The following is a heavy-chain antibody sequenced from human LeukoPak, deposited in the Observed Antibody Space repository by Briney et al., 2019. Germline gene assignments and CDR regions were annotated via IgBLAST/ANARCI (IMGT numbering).Heavy chain of an antibody. CDR1: GLTFSSYA. D-gene: IGHD6-19*01. Sequence: GGSLRLSCAASGLTFSSYAMHWVRQAPGKGLEWVAVIPYDGSNKYYADSVKGRFTISRDNSKNTLYLQMSSLRAEDTAVYYCARDPSSSGWYESGYFQHWGQGTLATVSS. J-gene: IGHJ1*01. CDR3: ARDPSSSGWYESGYFQH. V-gene: IGHV3-30*04. CDR2: IPYDGSNK.